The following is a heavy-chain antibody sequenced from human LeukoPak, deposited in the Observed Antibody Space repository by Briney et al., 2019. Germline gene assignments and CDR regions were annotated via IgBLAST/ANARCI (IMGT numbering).Heavy chain of an antibody. Sequence: PGGSLRLSCAASGFIFSSYAMSWVRQAPGKGLEWVSGISGSGDITYYADSVKGRFTTSRDNSKNTLYLQMNSLRAEDTAVYYCAKDRNYYGSGSWLFDYWGQGTLVTVSS. CDR2: ISGSGDIT. CDR3: AKDRNYYGSGSWLFDY. J-gene: IGHJ4*02. D-gene: IGHD3-10*01. V-gene: IGHV3-23*01. CDR1: GFIFSSYA.